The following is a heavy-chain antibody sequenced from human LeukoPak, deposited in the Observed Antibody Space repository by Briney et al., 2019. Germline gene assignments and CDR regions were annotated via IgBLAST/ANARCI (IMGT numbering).Heavy chain of an antibody. J-gene: IGHJ4*02. CDR3: ARGKIADDSSGYYSDY. V-gene: IGHV4-34*01. CDR2: INHSGST. CDR1: GGSFSGYY. D-gene: IGHD3-22*01. Sequence: SETLSLTCAVYGGSFSGYYWSWIRQPPGKGLEWIGEINHSGSTNYNPSLKSRFTISVDTSKNQFSLKLSSVTAADTAVYYCARGKIADDSSGYYSDYWGQGTLVTVSS.